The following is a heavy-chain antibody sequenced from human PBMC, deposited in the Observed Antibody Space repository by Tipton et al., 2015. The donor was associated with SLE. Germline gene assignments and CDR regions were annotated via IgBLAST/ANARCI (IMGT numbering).Heavy chain of an antibody. CDR1: GFTFSSYA. D-gene: IGHD6-19*01. J-gene: IGHJ5*02. V-gene: IGHV3-30-3*01. CDR2: ISYDGSNK. Sequence: SLRLSCAASGFTFSSYAMHWVRQAPGKGLEWVAVISYDGSNKYYADSVKGRFTISRDNAKNSLYLQMNSLRAEDTAGYYCAKGQIAVAGDWFDPWGQGTLVTVSS. CDR3: AKGQIAVAGDWFDP.